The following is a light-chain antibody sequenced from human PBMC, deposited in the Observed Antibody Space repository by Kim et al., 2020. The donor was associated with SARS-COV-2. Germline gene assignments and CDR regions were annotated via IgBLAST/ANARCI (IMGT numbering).Light chain of an antibody. Sequence: SYELTQPPSVSVAPGKTARITCGGNNIGSKSGPCYQQKPGQAPVLVIYYDSDRPSGIPERFSGSNSGNTATLTISRVEAGDEADYYCQVWDSSSDHPVFGGGTQLTVL. CDR2: YDS. CDR1: NIGSKS. CDR3: QVWDSSSDHPV. J-gene: IGLJ3*02. V-gene: IGLV3-21*04.